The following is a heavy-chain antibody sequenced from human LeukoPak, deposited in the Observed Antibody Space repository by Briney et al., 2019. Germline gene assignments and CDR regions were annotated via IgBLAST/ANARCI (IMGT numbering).Heavy chain of an antibody. J-gene: IGHJ5*02. Sequence: PSETLSLTCAVSGGSISNNNWWIWVRQPPGKGLEWIGEIHHSGSANYNPSLKSRVTILVDKSKNQFSLKLSSVTAADTAVYYCARVPTVAGNNWFDPWGQGTLVTVSS. V-gene: IGHV4-4*02. CDR1: GGSISNNNW. CDR2: IHHSGSA. CDR3: ARVPTVAGNNWFDP. D-gene: IGHD6-19*01.